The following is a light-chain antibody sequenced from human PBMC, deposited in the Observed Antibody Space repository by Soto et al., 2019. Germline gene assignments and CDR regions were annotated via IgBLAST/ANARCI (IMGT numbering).Light chain of an antibody. CDR2: DAS. J-gene: IGKJ1*01. V-gene: IGKV1-5*01. CDR3: QKYNSYLWT. Sequence: DIQMTHAPSTLSASVLYRVTITFLASQSFTRWLAWYQQKPGKAPKLLIYDASNLEIGAPSRFSGSGSGTEFTLTISSLQPDDFATYYCQKYNSYLWTFGQGTKVDIK. CDR1: QSFTRW.